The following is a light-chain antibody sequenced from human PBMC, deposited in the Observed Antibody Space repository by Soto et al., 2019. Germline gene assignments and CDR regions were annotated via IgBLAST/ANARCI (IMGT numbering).Light chain of an antibody. CDR3: QQSLSPPYT. CDR1: QSLSSR. CDR2: ETS. J-gene: IGKJ2*01. V-gene: IGKV1-39*01. Sequence: DIQMTQSPSSLSASVGDRVTITCRAGQSLSSRLTWYQPKPGEAPKLLIYETSSLQSGVPSSFSGSGSETDFTLTINSLQHEDFETYCCQQSLSPPYTFGQGTKLESK.